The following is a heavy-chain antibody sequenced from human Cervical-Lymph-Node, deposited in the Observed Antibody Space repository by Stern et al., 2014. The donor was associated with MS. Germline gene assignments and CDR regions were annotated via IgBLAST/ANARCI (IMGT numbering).Heavy chain of an antibody. CDR3: ARESHPGGIDP. CDR2: IYYSGST. Sequence: QVQLQESGPGLVKPSETLSLTCTVSGASISSYYWSWIRQPPGKGLEWIGYIYYSGSTNYNPSLKSRVTISVDTSKNQFSLKLSSVTAADTAVYYCARESHPGGIDPWGQGTLVTVSS. V-gene: IGHV4-59*01. J-gene: IGHJ5*02. D-gene: IGHD3-16*01. CDR1: GASISSYY.